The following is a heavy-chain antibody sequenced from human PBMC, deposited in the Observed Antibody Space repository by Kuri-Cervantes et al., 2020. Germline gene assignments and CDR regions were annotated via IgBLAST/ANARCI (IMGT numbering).Heavy chain of an antibody. J-gene: IGHJ5*02. Sequence: SETLSLTCTVSGGSISSSSYYWGWIRQPPGKGLEWIGSIYYSGSTYYNPSLKSRVTISVDTSKNQFSLKLSSVTAADTAVYYCARDRTEEGWFDPWGQGTLVTVSS. D-gene: IGHD7-27*01. CDR1: GGSISSSSYY. V-gene: IGHV4-39*02. CDR3: ARDRTEEGWFDP. CDR2: IYYSGST.